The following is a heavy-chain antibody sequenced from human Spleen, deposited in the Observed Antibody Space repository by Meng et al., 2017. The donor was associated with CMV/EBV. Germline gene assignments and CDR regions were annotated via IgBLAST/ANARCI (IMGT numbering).Heavy chain of an antibody. Sequence: GESLKISCAASGFSVSSNYMSWVRQAPGKGLEWVALIYSDGSTYFADFVRGRFTISRDKSKNTLYLQMNSLRAEDTAVYYCARSPIVVVPAGLFDYWGQGTLVTVSS. CDR2: IYSDGST. CDR1: GFSVSSNY. CDR3: ARSPIVVVPAGLFDY. V-gene: IGHV3-53*01. J-gene: IGHJ4*02. D-gene: IGHD2-2*01.